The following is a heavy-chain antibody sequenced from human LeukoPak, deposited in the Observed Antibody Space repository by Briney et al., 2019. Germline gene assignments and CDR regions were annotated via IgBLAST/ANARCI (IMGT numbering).Heavy chain of an antibody. Sequence: SETLSLTCTVSGGSISSSSYYWGWIRQPPGKGLEWIGSIYYSGSTYYNPSLKCRVTISVDTSKNQFSLKLSSVTAADTAVYYCARRTAMVEFDYWGQGTLVTVSS. D-gene: IGHD5-18*01. V-gene: IGHV4-39*01. CDR1: GGSISSSSYY. CDR3: ARRTAMVEFDY. CDR2: IYYSGST. J-gene: IGHJ4*02.